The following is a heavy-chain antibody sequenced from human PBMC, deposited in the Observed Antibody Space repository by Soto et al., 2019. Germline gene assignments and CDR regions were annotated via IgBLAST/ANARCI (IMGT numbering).Heavy chain of an antibody. CDR1: GFTFSSYA. CDR2: ISGSGGST. J-gene: IGHJ4*02. CDR3: AKGPLVIAVAGSDY. Sequence: EVQLLESGGGLVQPGGSLRLSCAASGFTFSSYAMSWVRQAPGKGLEWVSTISGSGGSTYYADSVKGRFTISRDNSKNPLYLQMNSLRAEDTAVYYCAKGPLVIAVAGSDYWGQGTLVTVSS. V-gene: IGHV3-23*01. D-gene: IGHD6-19*01.